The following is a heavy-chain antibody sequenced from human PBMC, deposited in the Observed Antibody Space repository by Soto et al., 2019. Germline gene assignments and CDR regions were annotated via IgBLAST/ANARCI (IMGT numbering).Heavy chain of an antibody. CDR2: MNPNSGNT. Sequence: ASVKVSCKASGYTFTSYDINWVRQATGQGLEWMGWMNPNSGNTGYAQKFQGRVTMTRNTSISTAYMELSSLRSEDMAVYYCARTDCSSTSCFDNWFDPWGQGTLVTVSS. D-gene: IGHD2-2*01. V-gene: IGHV1-8*01. CDR1: GYTFTSYD. CDR3: ARTDCSSTSCFDNWFDP. J-gene: IGHJ5*02.